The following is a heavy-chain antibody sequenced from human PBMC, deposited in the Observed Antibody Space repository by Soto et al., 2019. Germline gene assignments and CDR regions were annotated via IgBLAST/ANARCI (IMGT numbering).Heavy chain of an antibody. D-gene: IGHD3-16*01. CDR3: ARQGDYYDYLGTNSLDP. CDR2: IKHSGSR. Sequence: PSETLCLTCAVSVYSISSAHYWGWIRQPPGKGREWIASIKHSGSRNYNPSLKRRVTMSVDTSKNQFSLKLRSVNAADTAVYFCARQGDYYDYLGTNSLDPCGQGTMVTVYS. CDR1: VYSISSAHY. V-gene: IGHV4-38-2*01. J-gene: IGHJ5*02.